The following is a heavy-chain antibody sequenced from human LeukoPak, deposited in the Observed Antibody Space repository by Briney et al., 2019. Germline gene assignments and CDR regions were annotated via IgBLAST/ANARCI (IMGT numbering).Heavy chain of an antibody. J-gene: IGHJ6*03. CDR2: IYYSGST. Sequence: SETLSLTCTVSGGSISSSSYYWGWIRQPPGKGLEWIGSIYYSGSTYYNPSLKSRVTISVDTSKNQFSLKLSSVTTADTAVYYCARQTRGLWFGEFLDYYYYYYYMDVWGKGTTVTISS. D-gene: IGHD3-10*01. CDR3: ARQTRGLWFGEFLDYYYYYYYMDV. V-gene: IGHV4-39*01. CDR1: GGSISSSSYY.